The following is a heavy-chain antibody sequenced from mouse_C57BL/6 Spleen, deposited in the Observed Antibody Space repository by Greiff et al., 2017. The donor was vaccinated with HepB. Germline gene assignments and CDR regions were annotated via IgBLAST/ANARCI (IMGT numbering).Heavy chain of an antibody. D-gene: IGHD2-3*01. CDR2: IYPRSGNT. CDR1: GYTFTSYG. J-gene: IGHJ4*01. Sequence: VQLQESGAELARPGASVKLSCKASGYTFTSYGISWVKQRTGQGLEWIGEIYPRSGNTYYNEKFKGKATLTADKSSSTAYMELRSLTSEDSAVYFCARIGGNDGYYDAMDYWGQGTSVTVSS. V-gene: IGHV1-81*01. CDR3: ARIGGNDGYYDAMDY.